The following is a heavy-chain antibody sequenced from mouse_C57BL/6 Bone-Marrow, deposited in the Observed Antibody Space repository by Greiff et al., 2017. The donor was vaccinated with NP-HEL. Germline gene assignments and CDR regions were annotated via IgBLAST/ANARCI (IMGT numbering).Heavy chain of an antibody. J-gene: IGHJ2*01. CDR2: IDPSDSYT. Sequence: QVQLQQPGAELVMPGASVKLSCKASGYTFTSYWMHWVKQRPGQGLEWIGEIDPSDSYTNYNQKFKGKSTLTVDKSSSTAYMQLSSLTSEVSAVYYCAREDSNWVFDYWGQGTTLTVSS. V-gene: IGHV1-69*01. D-gene: IGHD4-1*01. CDR1: GYTFTSYW. CDR3: AREDSNWVFDY.